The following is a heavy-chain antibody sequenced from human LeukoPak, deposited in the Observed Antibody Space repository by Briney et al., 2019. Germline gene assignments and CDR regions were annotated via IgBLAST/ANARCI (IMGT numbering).Heavy chain of an antibody. D-gene: IGHD1-26*01. CDR2: INPSGGST. CDR1: GYTFTSYY. Sequence: GASVKVSCKASGYTFTSYYMHWVRQAPGQGLEWMGIINPSGGSTSYAQKFQGRVTMTRDMSTSTVYMELSSLRSEDTAVYYCARVAMSGIGSDDFWGQGTLVTASS. CDR3: ARVAMSGIGSDDF. V-gene: IGHV1-46*01. J-gene: IGHJ4*02.